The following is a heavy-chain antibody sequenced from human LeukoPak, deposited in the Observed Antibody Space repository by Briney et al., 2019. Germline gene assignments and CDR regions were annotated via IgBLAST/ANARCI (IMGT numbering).Heavy chain of an antibody. V-gene: IGHV3-23*01. CDR3: ARTRYSYGKDYFDY. Sequence: GGSLRLSCAASGFTFSTHAMSWVRQAPGRGPEWVSSITDSGAYYADSVKGRFTISRDNSKNTLYLQMNSLRAEDTAVYYCARTRYSYGKDYFDYWGQGTLVTVSS. D-gene: IGHD5-18*01. CDR1: GFTFSTHA. J-gene: IGHJ4*02. CDR2: ITDSGA.